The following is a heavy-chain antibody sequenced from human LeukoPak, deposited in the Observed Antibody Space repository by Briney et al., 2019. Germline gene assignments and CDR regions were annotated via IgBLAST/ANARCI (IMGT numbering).Heavy chain of an antibody. CDR3: ARIACHGNYMDV. CDR1: GFSLSTSGVC. V-gene: IGHV2-70*11. CDR2: IDWDDGN. J-gene: IGHJ6*03. Sequence: SGPALVKPTQTLTLTCTFSGFSLSTSGVCVSWIRQPPGKALEWLARIDWDDGNYYSTSLKTRLTISKDTSKNQVVLTMTNMDPVDTATYYCARIACHGNYMDVWGKGTTVTVSS. D-gene: IGHD1-1*01.